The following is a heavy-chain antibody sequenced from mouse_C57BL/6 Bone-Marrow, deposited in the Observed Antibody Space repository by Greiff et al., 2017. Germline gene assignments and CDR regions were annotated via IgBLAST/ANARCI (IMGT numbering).Heavy chain of an antibody. V-gene: IGHV5-12*01. Sequence: EVKLMESGGGLVQPGGSLKLSCAASGFTFSDYYMYWVRQTPEKRLEWVAYISNGGGSTYYPDTVKGRFTISRDNAKNTLYLQMSRLKSEDTAMYYCARHVRVSPYAMDYWGQGTSVTVSS. CDR2: ISNGGGST. CDR1: GFTFSDYY. D-gene: IGHD3-2*02. J-gene: IGHJ4*01. CDR3: ARHVRVSPYAMDY.